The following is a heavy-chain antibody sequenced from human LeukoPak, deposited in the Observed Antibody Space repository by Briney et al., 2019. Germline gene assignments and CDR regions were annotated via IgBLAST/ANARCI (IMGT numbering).Heavy chain of an antibody. J-gene: IGHJ4*02. V-gene: IGHV3-48*01. CDR2: ISSSSSTI. CDR1: GFTFSSYS. CDR3: ARGARSSSYGAMDDY. Sequence: GWSLRLSCAASGFTFSSYSMNWVRQAPGKGLEWVSYISSSSSTIYYADSVKGRFTISRDNAKNSLYLQMNSLRAEDTAVYYCARGARSSSYGAMDDYWGQGTLVTVSS. D-gene: IGHD6-13*01.